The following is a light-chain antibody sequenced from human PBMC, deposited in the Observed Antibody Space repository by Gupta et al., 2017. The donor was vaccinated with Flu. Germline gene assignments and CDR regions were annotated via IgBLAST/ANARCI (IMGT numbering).Light chain of an antibody. CDR2: AAS. J-gene: IGKJ1*01. V-gene: IGKV1-17*01. Sequence: LSSRAAAGGDRRTSTCRASQGIRNDLGWYQQKPGKAPKRLIYAASTLQSGVPSRFSGSGSGTEFTLTISSLQPEDVATYYCLQHKNDPWTFGQGTKVEIK. CDR1: QGIRND. CDR3: LQHKNDPWT.